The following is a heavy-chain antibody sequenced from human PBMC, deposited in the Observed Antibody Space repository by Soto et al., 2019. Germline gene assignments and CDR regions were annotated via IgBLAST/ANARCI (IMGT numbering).Heavy chain of an antibody. CDR1: VYTFINYG. Sequence: ASVKVCCKASVYTFINYGIGWVRQAPGQGLEWMGWITVNSGNTNYPQKFQGRVTMTTDTSTSTAYMELRSLTSDDTAVYYCGRGLGGGWYYFDYWGPGTLVTVSS. J-gene: IGHJ4*02. D-gene: IGHD6-19*01. V-gene: IGHV1-18*01. CDR3: GRGLGGGWYYFDY. CDR2: ITVNSGNT.